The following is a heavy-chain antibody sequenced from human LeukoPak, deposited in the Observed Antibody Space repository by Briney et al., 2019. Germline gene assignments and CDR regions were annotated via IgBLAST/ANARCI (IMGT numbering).Heavy chain of an antibody. J-gene: IGHJ4*02. CDR2: IHSSGST. Sequence: SETLSLTCPVSGGSIRRYFWYWIRQPPGKGLELIGYIHSSGSTNYNPSLKTRVTISVDTSKNQFSLNLSSVTAADTAVYYCARPAYCGANCYYYFDYWGQGTLVTVSS. V-gene: IGHV4-59*01. CDR3: ARPAYCGANCYYYFDY. CDR1: GGSIRRYF. D-gene: IGHD2-21*02.